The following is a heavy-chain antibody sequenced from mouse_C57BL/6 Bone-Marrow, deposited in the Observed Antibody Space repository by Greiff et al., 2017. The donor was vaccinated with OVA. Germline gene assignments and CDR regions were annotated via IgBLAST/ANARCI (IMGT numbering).Heavy chain of an antibody. Sequence: QVQLQQPGAELVKPGASVKLSCKASGYTFTSYWMHWVKQRPGQGLEWIGMIHHNSGSTNYNEKFKSKATLTVDKSSSTAYLQLSSLTSEDSAVYYCARRDYYGSSLYAMAYWGQGTSVTVSS. CDR3: ARRDYYGSSLYAMAY. D-gene: IGHD1-1*01. J-gene: IGHJ4*01. V-gene: IGHV1-64*01. CDR2: IHHNSGST. CDR1: GYTFTSYW.